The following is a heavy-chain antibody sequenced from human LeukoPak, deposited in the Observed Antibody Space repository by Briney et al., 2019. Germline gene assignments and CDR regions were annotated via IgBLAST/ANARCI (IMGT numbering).Heavy chain of an antibody. D-gene: IGHD3-10*01. J-gene: IGHJ4*02. V-gene: IGHV1-2*02. CDR2: INPNSGGT. CDR3: ARVPYGSGSYYDY. Sequence: ASVKVSCKASGYTFTGYYMHWVRQAPGQGLEWMGWINPNSGGTNYAQKFQGRVTMTRDTSISTAYMELSRLRPDDTAVYYCARVPYGSGSYYDYWGQGTLVTVSS. CDR1: GYTFTGYY.